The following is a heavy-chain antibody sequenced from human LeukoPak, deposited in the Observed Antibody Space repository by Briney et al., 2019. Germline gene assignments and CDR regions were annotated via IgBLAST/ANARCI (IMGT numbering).Heavy chain of an antibody. CDR1: GFTFSIYA. D-gene: IGHD3-22*01. J-gene: IGHJ4*02. CDR3: AKDYYDSSGTDY. CDR2: ISSSSSYI. Sequence: GGSLRLSCAASGFTFSIYAMSWVRQAPGKGLEWVSSISSSSSYIYYADSVKGRFTISRDNSKNTLYLQMNSLRAEDTAVYYCAKDYYDSSGTDYWGQGTLVTVSS. V-gene: IGHV3-21*01.